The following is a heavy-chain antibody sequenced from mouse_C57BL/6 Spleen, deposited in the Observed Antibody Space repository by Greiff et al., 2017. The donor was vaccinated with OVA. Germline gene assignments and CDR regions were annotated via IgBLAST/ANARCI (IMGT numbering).Heavy chain of an antibody. CDR3: ARLPYDYGSSSVFDY. CDR2: ILPGSGST. V-gene: IGHV1-9*01. J-gene: IGHJ2*01. D-gene: IGHD1-1*01. CDR1: GYTFTGYW. Sequence: VKLQQSGAELMKPGASVKLSCKATGYTFTGYWIEWVKQRPGHGLEWIGEILPGSGSTNYNEKFKGKATFTADTSTITAYMQLSSLTTEDSAIYYCARLPYDYGSSSVFDYWGQGTTLTVSS.